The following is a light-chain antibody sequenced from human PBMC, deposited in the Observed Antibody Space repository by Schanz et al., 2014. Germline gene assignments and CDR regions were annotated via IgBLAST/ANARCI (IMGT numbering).Light chain of an antibody. J-gene: IGKJ1*01. CDR1: QSVSYY. V-gene: IGKV3-20*01. CDR2: DAS. CDR3: QQYGSSPPT. Sequence: EIVLTQSPATLSLSPGERATLSCRANQSVSYYLAWYRQKPGQAPRLLIYDASNRATGIPARFSGSGSGTDFTLTISRLEPEDFAVFYCQQYGSSPPTFGQGTKVEIK.